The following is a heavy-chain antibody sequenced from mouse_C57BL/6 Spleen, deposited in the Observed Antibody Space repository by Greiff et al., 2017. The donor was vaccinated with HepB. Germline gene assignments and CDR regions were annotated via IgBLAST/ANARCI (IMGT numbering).Heavy chain of an antibody. J-gene: IGHJ4*01. CDR3: ATTITTDAMDY. Sequence: VQVVESGPGLVAPSQSLSITCTVSGFSLTSYGVDWVRQSPGKGLEWLGVIWGVGSTNYNSALKSRLSISKDNSKSQVFLKMNSLQTDDTAMYYCATTITTDAMDYWGQGTSVTVSS. CDR2: IWGVGST. V-gene: IGHV2-6*01. CDR1: GFSLTSYG. D-gene: IGHD1-1*01.